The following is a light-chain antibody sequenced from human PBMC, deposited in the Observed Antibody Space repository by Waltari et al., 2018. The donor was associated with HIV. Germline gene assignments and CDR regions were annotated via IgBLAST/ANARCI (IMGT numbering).Light chain of an antibody. CDR3: CSYAGSCV. CDR1: SSNIGSNT. J-gene: IGLJ1*01. CDR2: SNN. V-gene: IGLV1-44*01. Sequence: QSVLTQPPSASGTPGQRVTISCSGSSSNIGSNTVNWYQQLPGTAPKLLIYSNNQRPSGVPDRFSGSKSGTSASLAISGLQSEDEADYYCCSYAGSCVFGTGTKVTVL.